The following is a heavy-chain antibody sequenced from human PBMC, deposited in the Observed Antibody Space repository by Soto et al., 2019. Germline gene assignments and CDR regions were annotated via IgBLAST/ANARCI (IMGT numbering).Heavy chain of an antibody. V-gene: IGHV1-69*13. CDR3: ARRLDAADDYYDSSGYRWFDP. CDR2: IIPIFGTA. D-gene: IGHD3-22*01. CDR1: GGTFSSYA. Sequence: SVKVSCKASGGTFSSYAISWVRQAPGQGPEWMGGIIPIFGTANYAQKFQGRVTITADASTSTAYMELSSLRSEDTAVYYCARRLDAADDYYDSSGYRWFDPWGQGTLVTVSS. J-gene: IGHJ5*02.